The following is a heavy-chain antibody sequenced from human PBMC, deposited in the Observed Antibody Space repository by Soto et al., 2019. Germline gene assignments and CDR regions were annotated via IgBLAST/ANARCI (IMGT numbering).Heavy chain of an antibody. CDR3: AHKTLYGDSVLYSFDY. V-gene: IGHV2-5*02. Sequence: QITLKESGPTLVKPTQTLTLTCTFSGFSLSTSGVGVGWIRQPPGKALEWLALIYWDDDKRYSPSLKIRLTITKDTSKNQVVLTMTNMDPVDTATYYCAHKTLYGDSVLYSFDYWGQGTLVTVSS. D-gene: IGHD4-17*01. J-gene: IGHJ4*02. CDR1: GFSLSTSGVG. CDR2: IYWDDDK.